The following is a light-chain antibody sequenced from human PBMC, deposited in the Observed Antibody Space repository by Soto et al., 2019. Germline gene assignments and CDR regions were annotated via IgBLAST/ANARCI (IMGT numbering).Light chain of an antibody. V-gene: IGKV3-11*01. CDR1: ESVDID. CDR2: HAS. CDR3: ENRRYWPPLT. Sequence: ETVLTQSPATLSLSPGATATLSCRASESVDIDLAWYQQKPGQAPRLLIYHASNRATGIPARFSGSGSGTGFTLTISSLEPDDAAVYDCENRRYWPPLTCCGGARVESK. J-gene: IGKJ4*01.